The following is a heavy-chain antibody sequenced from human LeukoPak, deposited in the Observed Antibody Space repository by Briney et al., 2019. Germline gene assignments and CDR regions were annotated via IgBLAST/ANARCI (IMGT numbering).Heavy chain of an antibody. J-gene: IGHJ4*02. CDR2: ISAYNGNT. CDR1: GYTFTSYG. Sequence: EASVKVSCKASGYTFTSYGISWVRLAPGQGLEWMGWISAYNGNTNYAQKLQGRVTMTTDTSTSTAYMELRSLRSDDTAVYYCARAPRVRGVIIAFDYWGQGTLVTVSS. CDR3: ARAPRVRGVIIAFDY. V-gene: IGHV1-18*04. D-gene: IGHD3-10*01.